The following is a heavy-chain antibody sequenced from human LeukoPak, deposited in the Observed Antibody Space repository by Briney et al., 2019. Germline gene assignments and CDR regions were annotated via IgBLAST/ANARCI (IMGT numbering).Heavy chain of an antibody. J-gene: IGHJ4*02. CDR1: GGTFSSYT. CDR3: ASIAVAGRPLFGY. V-gene: IGHV1-69*02. Sequence: SVKVSCKASGGTFSSYTISWVRQAPGQGLEWMGRIIPILGIANYAQKFQGRVTITADKSTSTAYMELSSLRSEDTAVYYCASIAVAGRPLFGYWGQGTLVTVSS. D-gene: IGHD6-19*01. CDR2: IIPILGIA.